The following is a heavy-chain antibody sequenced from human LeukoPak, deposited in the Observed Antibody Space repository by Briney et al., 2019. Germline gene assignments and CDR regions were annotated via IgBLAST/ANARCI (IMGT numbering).Heavy chain of an antibody. CDR2: ISGSGGST. V-gene: IGHV3-23*01. J-gene: IGHJ5*02. Sequence: GGSLRLSCAASGFTFSSYAMSWVRQAPGKGLEWVTAISGSGGSTYYADSVKGRFTISRDNSKNTLYLQMNSLRAEDTAVYYCAKGLVVVVPANWFDPWGQGTLVTVSS. CDR3: AKGLVVVVPANWFDP. CDR1: GFTFSSYA. D-gene: IGHD2-2*01.